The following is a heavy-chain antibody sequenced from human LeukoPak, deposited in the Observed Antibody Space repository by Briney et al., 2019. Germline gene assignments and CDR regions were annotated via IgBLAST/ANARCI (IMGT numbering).Heavy chain of an antibody. J-gene: IGHJ4*02. V-gene: IGHV4-39*07. CDR2: IYYSGST. Sequence: SETLSLTCTVSGGSISSSGYYWGWVRQPPGKGLEWIGSIYYSGSTYYNPSLRSRVTMSVDTSKNQFSLKLSSVTAADTAVYYCARDISYSYYDYWGQGTLVTVSS. CDR1: GGSISSSGYY. CDR3: ARDISYSYYDY. D-gene: IGHD5-18*01.